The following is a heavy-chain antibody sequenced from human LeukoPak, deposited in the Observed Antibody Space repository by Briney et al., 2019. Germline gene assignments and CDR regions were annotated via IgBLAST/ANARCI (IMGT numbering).Heavy chain of an antibody. V-gene: IGHV4-59*08. J-gene: IGHJ4*02. CDR3: ARTYCSGGSCHFDY. CDR1: GGSIRSYY. CDR2: IFYSGTT. D-gene: IGHD2-15*01. Sequence: PSETLSLTCTVSGGSIRSYYWSWIRQPPGKGLERVGYIFYSGTTDSNPSLKSRVTISVDTSKNQFSLKLSSVTAADTAVYYCARTYCSGGSCHFDYWGQGTLVTVSS.